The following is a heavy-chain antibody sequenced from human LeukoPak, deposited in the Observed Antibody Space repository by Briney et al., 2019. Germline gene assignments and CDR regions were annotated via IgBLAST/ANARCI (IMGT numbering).Heavy chain of an antibody. V-gene: IGHV3-21*01. D-gene: IGHD3-10*01. CDR1: GFTFSSYS. J-gene: IGHJ3*02. CDR3: ARGRPYHGSGSYYYPLDI. Sequence: PGGSLRLSCAASGFTFSSYSMNWVRQAPGKELEWVSSISSSSSYIYYADSVKGRFTISRDNAKNSLYLQMNSLRAEDTAVYYCARGRPYHGSGSYYYPLDIWGQGTMVTVSS. CDR2: ISSSSSYI.